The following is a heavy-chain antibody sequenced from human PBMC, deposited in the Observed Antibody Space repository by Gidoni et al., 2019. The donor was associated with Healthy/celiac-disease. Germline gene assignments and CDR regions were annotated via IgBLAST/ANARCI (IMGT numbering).Heavy chain of an antibody. CDR1: GFPLDDYA. J-gene: IGHJ6*02. Sequence: EVQLVESGGGLVQPGRSLRLSSAASGFPLDDYAMHWVREALGKGLEWVSGISWDIGSICYADSVKGRFTSSRDNVKNSLYLQMNMLRAEDTALYYCAKDMDRPHGDYGGYYYYYGMDVWGQGTTVTVSS. V-gene: IGHV3-9*01. CDR3: AKDMDRPHGDYGGYYYYYGMDV. D-gene: IGHD4-17*01. CDR2: ISWDIGSI.